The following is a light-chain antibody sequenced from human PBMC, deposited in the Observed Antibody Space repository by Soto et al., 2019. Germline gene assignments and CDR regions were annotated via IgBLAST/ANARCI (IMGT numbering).Light chain of an antibody. CDR2: NVS. V-gene: IGLV2-11*01. Sequence: QSVLTQPRSVSGSPGQSVTISCTGTSSDVGGYNFVSWYQQHPGKAPKLLIHNVSKRHSGVTDRFSGSKSGNTASLTISGLQADDEAEYYCCSFAGRNSYVVFGGGTKLTVL. J-gene: IGLJ2*01. CDR1: SSDVGGYNF. CDR3: CSFAGRNSYVV.